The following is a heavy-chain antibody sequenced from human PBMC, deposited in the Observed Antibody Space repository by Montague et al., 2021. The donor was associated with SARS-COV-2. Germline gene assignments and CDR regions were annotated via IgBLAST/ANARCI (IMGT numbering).Heavy chain of an antibody. Sequence: SETLSLTCAVYGGSFSDYYWTWIRQSPGKGLEWLGDVNHSGRINYNPSLKSRITISVDTSKNQFSLRLRSVTAADTAVYYCATARYDTTRILVVFTGAARNFDSWGQGTLVSVSS. J-gene: IGHJ4*02. CDR2: VNHSGRI. V-gene: IGHV4-34*10. D-gene: IGHD3-22*01. CDR3: ATARYDTTRILVVFTGAARNFDS. CDR1: GGSFSDYY.